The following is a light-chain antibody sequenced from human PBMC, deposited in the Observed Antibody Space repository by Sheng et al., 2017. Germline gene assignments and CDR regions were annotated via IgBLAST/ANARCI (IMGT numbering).Light chain of an antibody. Sequence: EMVLTQSPDTLSVSPGERATLSCRASQSIKSRLAWYQQKPGQAPRLLIYSASTRAAGIPARFSGSGSGTEFTLTISSLQSEDFAVYYCQQYDTWPPMTF. CDR1: QSIKSR. J-gene: IGKJ3*01. CDR2: SAS. CDR3: QQYDTWPPMT. V-gene: IGKV3-15*01.